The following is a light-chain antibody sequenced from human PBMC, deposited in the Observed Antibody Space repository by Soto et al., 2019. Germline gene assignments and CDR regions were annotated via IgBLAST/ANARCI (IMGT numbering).Light chain of an antibody. V-gene: IGLV2-14*01. J-gene: IGLJ1*01. Sequence: QSALAQPASVSGSPGQSISISCTGTSSDVGAYDFVSWNQQHPGKAPKLIIYDVANRASGVSSRFSGSKSGNTASLTISGLQAEDEADYHCRSYTSGNLDVFGTGTKLTVL. CDR1: SSDVGAYDF. CDR2: DVA. CDR3: RSYTSGNLDV.